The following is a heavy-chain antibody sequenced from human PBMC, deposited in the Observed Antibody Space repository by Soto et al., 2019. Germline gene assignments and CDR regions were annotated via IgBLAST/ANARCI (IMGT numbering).Heavy chain of an antibody. Sequence: GSLRLSCVASGFTFSDYAMTWVRQAPGKGLEWVATISATGGNIEYTDSLKGRFTISRDNSKNTLYLQLNGLTSDDTAVHYCAKVAGGLGYFDLWGRGTLVTVSS. CDR3: AKVAGGLGYFDL. D-gene: IGHD3-16*01. V-gene: IGHV3-23*01. CDR2: ISATGGNI. J-gene: IGHJ2*01. CDR1: GFTFSDYA.